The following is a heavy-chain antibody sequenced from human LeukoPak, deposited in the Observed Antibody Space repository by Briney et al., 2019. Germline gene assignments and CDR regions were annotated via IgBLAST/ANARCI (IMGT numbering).Heavy chain of an antibody. CDR3: AKVDLYGSGSSRPFDY. Sequence: PGGSLRLSCAVSGFTFSSYWMHWVRQAPGKGLVWVSRIDTDGTDTAYADSVKGRFTISRDNAKNTLYLQMNSLRAEDTAVYYCAKVDLYGSGSSRPFDYWGQGTLVTVSS. D-gene: IGHD3-10*01. V-gene: IGHV3-74*01. J-gene: IGHJ4*02. CDR2: IDTDGTDT. CDR1: GFTFSSYW.